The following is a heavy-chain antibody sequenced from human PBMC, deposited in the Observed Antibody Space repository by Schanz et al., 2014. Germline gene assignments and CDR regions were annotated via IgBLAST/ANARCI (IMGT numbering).Heavy chain of an antibody. Sequence: EADLVESGGGLIQRGESLRLSCSASGFSFSSYSMNWVRQAPGKGLEWLSYIDGKRTTVYYADSVKGRFTVSRDNARNSLYLQKNTLGAEDTAVYDGARGGGRLYHNYYMDVWGKGTTVTVSS. CDR1: GFSFSSYS. D-gene: IGHD3-16*01. CDR2: IDGKRTTV. J-gene: IGHJ6*03. CDR3: ARGGGRLYHNYYMDV. V-gene: IGHV3-48*01.